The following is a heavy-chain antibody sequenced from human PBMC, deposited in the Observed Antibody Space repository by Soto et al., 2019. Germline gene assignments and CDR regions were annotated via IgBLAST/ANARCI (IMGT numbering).Heavy chain of an antibody. Sequence: ASVKVSCKASGYTFTNYGFSWVRQAPGQGLEWMGWISGYNGNTKYAEKFQGRVTMTTDTSTSTAHMELRSLRSDDTAVYYCARDLRRAVASYYYYGMDVWGQGTTVTVSS. CDR2: ISGYNGNT. D-gene: IGHD6-19*01. J-gene: IGHJ6*02. CDR1: GYTFTNYG. CDR3: ARDLRRAVASYYYYGMDV. V-gene: IGHV1-18*01.